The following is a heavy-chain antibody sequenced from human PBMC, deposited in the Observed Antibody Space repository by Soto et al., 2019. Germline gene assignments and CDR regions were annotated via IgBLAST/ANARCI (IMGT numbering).Heavy chain of an antibody. D-gene: IGHD2-8*01. CDR2: MLSDYNA. Sequence: EVQLLESGGGLVQPGGSLTLSCAASGFRFRDYTMSWVRQAPGKVLESISVMLSDYNAYYTDSVRGRFTISRDSSKNTLYLEMNSLRAEDTAVYYCTRRVNGDFDYWGQGALVTVSS. CDR3: TRRVNGDFDY. CDR1: GFRFRDYT. J-gene: IGHJ4*02. V-gene: IGHV3-23*05.